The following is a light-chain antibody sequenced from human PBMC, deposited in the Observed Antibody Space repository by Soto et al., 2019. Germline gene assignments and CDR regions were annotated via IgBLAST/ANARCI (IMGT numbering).Light chain of an antibody. J-gene: IGKJ4*01. CDR3: QQSFTTPLT. CDR1: QSISSW. V-gene: IGKV1-5*03. Sequence: DIQMTQSPFTLSASVGDRVAITCRASQSISSWLAWYQQKPGKAPKLLILKASSLESGVPSRFSGSGSGTEFTLTISSLQPDDFATYFCQQSFTTPLTFGGGTKVDIK. CDR2: KAS.